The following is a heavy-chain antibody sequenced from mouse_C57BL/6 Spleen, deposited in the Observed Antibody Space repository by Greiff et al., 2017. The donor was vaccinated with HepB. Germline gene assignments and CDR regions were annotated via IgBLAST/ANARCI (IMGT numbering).Heavy chain of an antibody. CDR2: IDPETGGT. Sequence: VQLVESGAELVRPGASVTLSCKASGYTFTDYEMHWVKQTPVHGLEWIGAIDPETGGTAYNQKFKGKAILTADKSSSTAYMELRSLTSEDSAVYYCTRRGLRRWDYYAMDYWGQGTSVTVSS. V-gene: IGHV1-15*01. CDR3: TRRGLRRWDYYAMDY. CDR1: GYTFTDYE. D-gene: IGHD2-4*01. J-gene: IGHJ4*01.